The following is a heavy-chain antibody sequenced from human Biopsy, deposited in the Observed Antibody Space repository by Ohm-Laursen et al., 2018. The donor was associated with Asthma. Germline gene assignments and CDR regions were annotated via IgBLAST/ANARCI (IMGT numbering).Heavy chain of an antibody. CDR3: AKDRVAGRSYYFDY. V-gene: IGHV3-30*18. D-gene: IGHD6-13*01. Sequence: SLRLSCTASGFNFHNYGMNWVRRAPGKGMEWVAQILFDGRKINYPDSVKGRFTISRDNSKNMVYLQMNSLRPEDTAVYYCAKDRVAGRSYYFDYWGRGSLVSVSS. J-gene: IGHJ4*02. CDR1: GFNFHNYG. CDR2: ILFDGRKI.